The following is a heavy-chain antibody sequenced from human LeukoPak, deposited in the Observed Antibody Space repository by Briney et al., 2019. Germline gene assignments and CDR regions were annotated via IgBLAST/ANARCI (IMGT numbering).Heavy chain of an antibody. J-gene: IGHJ4*02. V-gene: IGHV3-21*01. D-gene: IGHD3-10*01. CDR1: KLTFSRYK. CDR3: ARLMVRGVTWGSPLDY. CDR2: ISSSGNYI. Sequence: PGGSLRLSCAGSKLTFSRYKMNWVRQAPGKGLEWVSSISSSGNYIDYADSVKGRFNISRDNANNSVYLQMDSLRVEDTAVYYCARLMVRGVTWGSPLDYWGQGILVTVSS.